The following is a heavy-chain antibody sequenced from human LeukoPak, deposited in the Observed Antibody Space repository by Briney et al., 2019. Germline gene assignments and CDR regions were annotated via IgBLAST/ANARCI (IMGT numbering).Heavy chain of an antibody. CDR3: AREDSSVLDVIPSVRQLDKNAFDI. D-gene: IGHD3-22*01. V-gene: IGHV1-2*02. Sequence: ASVKVSCKASGYTFTNYYIHWVRQAPGQGLEWMGWINPNSGGTNYAQKFQGRVTMTRDTSISTAYMELSRLRSDDTAVYYCAREDSSVLDVIPSVRQLDKNAFDIWGQGTMVTVSS. CDR2: INPNSGGT. CDR1: GYTFTNYY. J-gene: IGHJ3*02.